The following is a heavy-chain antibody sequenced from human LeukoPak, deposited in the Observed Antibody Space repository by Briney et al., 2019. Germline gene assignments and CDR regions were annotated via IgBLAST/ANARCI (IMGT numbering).Heavy chain of an antibody. D-gene: IGHD5-18*01. CDR3: AKDNMQLWHHYYYYYMDV. CDR2: ISWNSGSI. V-gene: IGHV3-9*01. Sequence: PGGSLRLSCAASGFTFDDYAMHWVRQAPGKGLEWVSGISWNSGSIGYADSVKGRFTISRDNAKNSLYLQMNSLRAEDTAVYYCAKDNMQLWHHYYYYYMDVWGKGTTVTISS. CDR1: GFTFDDYA. J-gene: IGHJ6*03.